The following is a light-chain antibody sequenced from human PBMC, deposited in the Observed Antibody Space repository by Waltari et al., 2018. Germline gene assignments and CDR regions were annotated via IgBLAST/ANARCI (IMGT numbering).Light chain of an antibody. CDR1: ESVLYSANNKNY. CDR3: QQYYITPWT. J-gene: IGKJ1*01. V-gene: IGKV4-1*01. Sequence: DIVMTQSPDSLAVSLGERATINCKSSESVLYSANNKNYLAWFQQIPGQPPKLLISWASTRESGVPDRFSGSGSGTDFTRAISSLLAEDVAVYYCQQYYITPWTFGQGTKVEIK. CDR2: WAS.